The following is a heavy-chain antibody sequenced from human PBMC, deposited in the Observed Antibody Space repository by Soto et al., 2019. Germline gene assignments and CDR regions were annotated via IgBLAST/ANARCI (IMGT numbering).Heavy chain of an antibody. Sequence: EVQLVESGGGLVQPGGSQRLSCEGSGFTFSSYWMHWVRQAPWKGLVWVSRINRYGSSTGYADSVKGRFTISRDNAKNTVXXXXXXXXXXXXXXXXXXXXXXSSYYDSSGYPAAFDIWGQGTMVTVSS. CDR1: GFTFSSYW. CDR3: XXXXXSSYYDSSGYPAAFDI. D-gene: IGHD3-22*01. V-gene: IGHV3-74*01. CDR2: INRYGSST. J-gene: IGHJ3*02.